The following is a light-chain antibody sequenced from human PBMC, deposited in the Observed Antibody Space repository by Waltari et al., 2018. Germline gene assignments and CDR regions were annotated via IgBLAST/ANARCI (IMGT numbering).Light chain of an antibody. Sequence: SYELTQPPSVSVSPGQTVTITCPGDELPKKYASWYQQKSGQVPVLVIYEDSQRPSGIPERFSGSSSGTMATLTISGAQVDDEADYHCYSTYTNDNYVVFGGGTKLTVL. J-gene: IGLJ2*01. CDR2: EDS. CDR3: YSTYTNDNYVV. V-gene: IGLV3-10*01. CDR1: ELPKKY.